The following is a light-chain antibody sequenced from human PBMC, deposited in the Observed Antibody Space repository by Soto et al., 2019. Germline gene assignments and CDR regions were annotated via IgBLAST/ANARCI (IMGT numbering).Light chain of an antibody. V-gene: IGKV3-15*01. Sequence: EIVMTQSPATLSVSPGERATLSCRASQSVSSNLAWYQQKPGQAPRLLIYGASTRATGIPARFSGSGSGTDFTLTISSLQSEDFAVYYCQQYNNFWTFGQGTKVEIK. CDR3: QQYNNFWT. CDR2: GAS. CDR1: QSVSSN. J-gene: IGKJ1*01.